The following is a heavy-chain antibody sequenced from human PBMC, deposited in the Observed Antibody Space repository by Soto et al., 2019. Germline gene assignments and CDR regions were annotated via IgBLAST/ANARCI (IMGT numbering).Heavy chain of an antibody. V-gene: IGHV3-33*01. CDR3: ARDLPMTTAFDY. CDR2: IWYDGSNK. D-gene: IGHD4-17*01. J-gene: IGHJ4*02. Sequence: QVQLVESGGGVVQPGRSLRLSCAASGFTFSSYGMHWVRQAPGKGLEWVAVIWYDGSNKYYGDSVKGRFTISRDNSKNTLYLQMTSLRAEDTAVYYCARDLPMTTAFDYWGQGTLVTVSS. CDR1: GFTFSSYG.